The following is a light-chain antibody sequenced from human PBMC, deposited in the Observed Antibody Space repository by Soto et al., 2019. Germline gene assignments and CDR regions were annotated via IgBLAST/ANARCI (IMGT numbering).Light chain of an antibody. Sequence: QMTESASSRAAAVRSRVTITCKASQSISSWLAWYQQKPGKAPKLLIYDASSLESGVPSRFSGSGSGTEFTLTISSLQPDDFATYYCQQYNSYYRTFGQGTKVDIK. CDR2: DAS. CDR1: QSISSW. J-gene: IGKJ1*01. V-gene: IGKV1-5*01. CDR3: QQYNSYYRT.